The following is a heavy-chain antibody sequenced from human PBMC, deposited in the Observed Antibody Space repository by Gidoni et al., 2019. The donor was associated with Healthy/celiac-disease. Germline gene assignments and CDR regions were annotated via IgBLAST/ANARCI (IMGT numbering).Heavy chain of an antibody. CDR2: ISGSGGSK. J-gene: IGHJ4*02. CDR1: GFTFSSYA. Sequence: EVQLLEYGGGLVQPGGSLRLSCASSGFTFSSYAMSWVRLAPGKGRAWGSAISGSGGSKYYADTVKGRFTIYIDNSKNTLYLEMNSVRAEDTAVYYCANQGTGGVDYWGQGTLVTVSS. V-gene: IGHV3-23*01. D-gene: IGHD7-27*01. CDR3: ANQGTGGVDY.